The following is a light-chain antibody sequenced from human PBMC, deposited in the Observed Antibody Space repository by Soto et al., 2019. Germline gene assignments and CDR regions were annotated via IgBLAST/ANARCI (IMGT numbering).Light chain of an antibody. J-gene: IGLJ2*01. Sequence: QSVLTQPPSASGTPGQRVTISCSGTSSDVGSYNLVSWYQQPPGEAPKLMIYEGSKRPSGVSNRFSGSKSGNTASLTISGLQAEDEADYYCCSYAGSDTMIFGGGTKVTVL. V-gene: IGLV2-23*01. CDR2: EGS. CDR3: CSYAGSDTMI. CDR1: SSDVGSYNL.